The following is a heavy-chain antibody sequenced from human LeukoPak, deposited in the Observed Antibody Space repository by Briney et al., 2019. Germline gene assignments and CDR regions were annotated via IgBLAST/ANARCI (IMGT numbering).Heavy chain of an antibody. CDR3: ARGGSSWLHYFDY. J-gene: IGHJ4*02. Sequence: SQTLSLTCTVSGGSISSGGYYWSWIRQHPGKGLEWIGYIYYSGSTYYNPSLKSRVTISVDTSKNQFSLKLSSVTAADTAVYYCARGGSSWLHYFDYWGQGTLVTVPS. D-gene: IGHD6-13*01. CDR1: GGSISSGGYY. CDR2: IYYSGST. V-gene: IGHV4-31*03.